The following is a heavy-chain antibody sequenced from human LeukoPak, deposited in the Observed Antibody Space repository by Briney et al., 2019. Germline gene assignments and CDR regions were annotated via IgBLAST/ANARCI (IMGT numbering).Heavy chain of an antibody. Sequence: ASVKVSCKASGYTFTGYYMHWVRQAPGQGLEWMGWINPNSGGTNYAQKFQGRVTMTRDTSISTAYMELSRLRSDDTAVYYCARAVITMVRGVIMPFDYWGQGTLVTVSS. CDR2: INPNSGGT. D-gene: IGHD3-10*01. J-gene: IGHJ4*02. V-gene: IGHV1-2*02. CDR3: ARAVITMVRGVIMPFDY. CDR1: GYTFTGYY.